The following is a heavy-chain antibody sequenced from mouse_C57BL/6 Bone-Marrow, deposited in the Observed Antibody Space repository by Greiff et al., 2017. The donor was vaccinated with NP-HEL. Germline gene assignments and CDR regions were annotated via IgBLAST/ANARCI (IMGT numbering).Heavy chain of an antibody. J-gene: IGHJ2*01. Sequence: EVMLVEPGGGLVQPGGSLSLSCAASGFTFTDYYMSWVRQPPGKALEWLGFIRNKANGYTTVYSASVKGRFTISRDNSQSILYLQMNALRAEDSATYYCARYPVLLRPYFDYWGQGTTLTVSS. CDR3: ARYPVLLRPYFDY. D-gene: IGHD2-12*01. CDR1: GFTFTDYY. V-gene: IGHV7-3*01. CDR2: IRNKANGYTT.